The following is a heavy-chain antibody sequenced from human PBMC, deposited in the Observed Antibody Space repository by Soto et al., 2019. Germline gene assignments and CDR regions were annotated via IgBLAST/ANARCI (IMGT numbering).Heavy chain of an antibody. CDR1: GGTFSSYA. CDR2: IIPIFGTA. Sequence: SVKVSCKASGGTFSSYAISWVRQAPGQGLEWMGGIIPIFGTANYAQKFQGRVTITADESTSTAYMELSSLRSEDTAVYYCASWVGSGVAGTRFVAYYYYYYGMDVWGQETTVTVFS. J-gene: IGHJ6*02. D-gene: IGHD6-19*01. CDR3: ASWVGSGVAGTRFVAYYYYYYGMDV. V-gene: IGHV1-69*13.